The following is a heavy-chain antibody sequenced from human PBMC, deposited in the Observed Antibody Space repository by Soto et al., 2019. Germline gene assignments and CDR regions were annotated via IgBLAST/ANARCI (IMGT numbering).Heavy chain of an antibody. Sequence: QVQLQESGPGLVKPSETLSLTCTVSGGSISSYYWSWIRQPPGKGLEWIGYIYYSGSTNYNPSLKSRVTTAVDTSKNQFSLKLSSVTAADTAVYYCARAETSYDFWKDPYYFDYWGQGTLVTVSS. CDR2: IYYSGST. CDR1: GGSISSYY. D-gene: IGHD3-3*01. J-gene: IGHJ4*02. CDR3: ARAETSYDFWKDPYYFDY. V-gene: IGHV4-59*01.